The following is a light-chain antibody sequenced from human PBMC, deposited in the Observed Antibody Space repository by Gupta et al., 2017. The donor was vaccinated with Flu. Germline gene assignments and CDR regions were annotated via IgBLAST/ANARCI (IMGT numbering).Light chain of an antibody. J-gene: IGKJ3*01. Sequence: PFSLSASVGDRVTITCWASQGISSYLVWYQQKAAKAPKVFICSASSLQSGVPSRFSGSGSGTDYTLTISSRQPEDFATYCCQQDYSTLFTFGHGTNVDFK. V-gene: IGKV1D-43*01. CDR1: QGISSY. CDR3: QQDYSTLFT. CDR2: SAS.